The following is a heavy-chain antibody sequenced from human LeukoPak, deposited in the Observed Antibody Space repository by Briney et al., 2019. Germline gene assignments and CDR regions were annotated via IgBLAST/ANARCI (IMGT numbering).Heavy chain of an antibody. CDR1: GFTFTSSA. V-gene: IGHV1-58*02. D-gene: IGHD1-26*01. Sequence: SVKVSCKASGFTFTSSAMQWVRQARGQPLEWIGWIVVGSGNTNYAQKFQERVTITRDMSTSRAYMELSSLRSEDTAVYYCAAVQVGANYYFDYWGQGTLVTVSS. CDR3: AAVQVGANYYFDY. CDR2: IVVGSGNT. J-gene: IGHJ4*02.